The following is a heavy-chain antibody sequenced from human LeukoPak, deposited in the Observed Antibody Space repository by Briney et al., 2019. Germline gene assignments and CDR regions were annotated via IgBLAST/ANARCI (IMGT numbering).Heavy chain of an antibody. D-gene: IGHD3-9*01. Sequence: GGSLRLSCAASGFIFSNYAMSWVRQAPGKGLEWVSAIGGRDGGTYYADSVKGRFTVSRDDPKNTLYLQMNTLRVEDTAVYYCAKWGDYDILTGYYVSDYWGHGTLVTVSS. CDR3: AKWGDYDILTGYYVSDY. V-gene: IGHV3-23*01. CDR2: IGGRDGGT. J-gene: IGHJ4*01. CDR1: GFIFSNYA.